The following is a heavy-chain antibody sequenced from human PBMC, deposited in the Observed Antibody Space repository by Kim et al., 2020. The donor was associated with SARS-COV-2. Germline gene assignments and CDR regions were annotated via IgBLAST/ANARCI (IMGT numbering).Heavy chain of an antibody. D-gene: IGHD6-6*01. J-gene: IGHJ4*02. V-gene: IGHV3-72*01. Sequence: YAASVKGRFTISRDDSKNSVYLQMNSLKTEDTAVYYCARTMTSRPHYFDSWGQGTLVTVSS. CDR3: ARTMTSRPHYFDS.